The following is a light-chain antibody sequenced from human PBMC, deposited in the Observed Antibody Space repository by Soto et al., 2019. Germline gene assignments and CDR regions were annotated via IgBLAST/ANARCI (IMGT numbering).Light chain of an antibody. CDR2: GNS. CDR1: SSNIGAGYD. V-gene: IGLV1-40*01. Sequence: QSVLTQPPSVSGAPGQRVTISCTGSSSNIGAGYDLHCHQQLPGTAPILLLYGNSNRPSGVPDRCSGAKSGTSAALAITGLQADDEAADYCRSSGSSLGGSYVFGTGTKLTVL. CDR3: RSSGSSLGGSYV. J-gene: IGLJ1*01.